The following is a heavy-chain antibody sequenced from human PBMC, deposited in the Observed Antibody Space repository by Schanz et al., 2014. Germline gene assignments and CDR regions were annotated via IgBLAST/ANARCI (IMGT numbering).Heavy chain of an antibody. CDR1: GYTFTRSG. V-gene: IGHV1-18*01. J-gene: IGHJ3*01. Sequence: QVQLVQSGGEVKTPGASVKVSCKASGYTFTRSGISWVRQAPGQGLEWMGWIGGSDGNTNFAQKFQGRVTMTTDTSTSTVYMELRSLTSDDSAVYYCATMWGYCTAAACQILEVLDVWGQGTMVTVSS. CDR2: IGGSDGNT. D-gene: IGHD2-8*02. CDR3: ATMWGYCTAAACQILEVLDV.